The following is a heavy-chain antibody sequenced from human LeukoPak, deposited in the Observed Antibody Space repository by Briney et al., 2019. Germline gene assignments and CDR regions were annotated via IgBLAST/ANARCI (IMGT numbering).Heavy chain of an antibody. CDR3: ARVGYCSGGSCYSVNAFDI. V-gene: IGHV1-2*06. CDR1: GYTFTGYY. D-gene: IGHD2-15*01. CDR2: INPNSGGT. J-gene: IGHJ3*02. Sequence: GASVKVSCKASGYTFTGYYMHWVRQAPGQGLEWMGRINPNSGGTNYAQKFQGRVTMTRDTSISTAYMELSRLRSDDTAVYYCARVGYCSGGSCYSVNAFDIWGQGTMVTVSS.